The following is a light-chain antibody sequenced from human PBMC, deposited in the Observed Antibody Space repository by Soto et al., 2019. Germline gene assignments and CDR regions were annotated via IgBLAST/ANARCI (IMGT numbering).Light chain of an antibody. CDR3: AAWDDSLNDYV. Sequence: QSVLTQPPSASGTPGQRVTISCSGSSSNIGINTVNWYQQLPGTAPKLLMYSNNQRPSGVPDRFSGSKSGTSASLAISGLQSEDEADYYCAAWDDSLNDYVFGTGTKVTVL. CDR1: SSNIGINT. CDR2: SNN. V-gene: IGLV1-44*01. J-gene: IGLJ1*01.